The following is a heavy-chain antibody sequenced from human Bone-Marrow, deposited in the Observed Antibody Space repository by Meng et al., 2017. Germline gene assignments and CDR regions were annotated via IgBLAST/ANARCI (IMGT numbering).Heavy chain of an antibody. Sequence: SGPTLVKPTQTLTLTCTFSGFSLSTSGMCVNWVRQPPGKALEWLAVIDWDDEKYYSTSLKTRLTISKDTSKNEVVLAMNNMDPVDTATYYCARSQMVRNYYYGMDVWGQGTTVTVSS. J-gene: IGHJ6*02. V-gene: IGHV2-70*20. CDR3: ARSQMVRNYYYGMDV. CDR2: IDWDDEK. D-gene: IGHD3-10*01. CDR1: GFSLSTSGMC.